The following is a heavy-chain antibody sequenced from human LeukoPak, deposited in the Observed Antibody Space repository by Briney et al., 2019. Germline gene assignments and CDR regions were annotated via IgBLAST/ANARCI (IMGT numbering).Heavy chain of an antibody. V-gene: IGHV3-23*01. CDR1: GITFSSDA. Sequence: PGGSLRLSCAASGITFSSDAMSWVRQAPGKGLEWVSLISGSGGHTYYGDSVKGRFTISRDNSTNRLYLQMNSLRPEDTAVYYCAKGGAATMRDGYNYYYYYMKVWGRGTTVTVSS. CDR3: AKGGAATMRDGYNYYYYYMKV. D-gene: IGHD5-24*01. CDR2: ISGSGGHT. J-gene: IGHJ6*03.